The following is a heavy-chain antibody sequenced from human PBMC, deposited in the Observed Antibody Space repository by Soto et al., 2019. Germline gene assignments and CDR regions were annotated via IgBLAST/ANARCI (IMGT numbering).Heavy chain of an antibody. CDR3: ARLEGLATISYYFDF. CDR1: GVSISSGGYY. D-gene: IGHD3-9*01. CDR2: IYYRGNT. V-gene: IGHV4-39*01. Sequence: SETLSLTCTVSGVSISSGGYYWGWIRQPPGKGLEWIGSIYYRGNTYYNPSLQTRVTISLDKSKSQFSLRLNSVTAADSAVYFCARLEGLATISYYFDFWGQGAQVTVSS. J-gene: IGHJ4*02.